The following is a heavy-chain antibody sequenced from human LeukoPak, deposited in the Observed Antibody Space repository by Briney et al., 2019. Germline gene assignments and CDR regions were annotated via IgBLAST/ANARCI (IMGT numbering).Heavy chain of an antibody. V-gene: IGHV4-59*01. CDR2: IYYSGST. J-gene: IGHJ5*02. CDR3: AGVIWFGELVSGFDP. CDR1: GGSISSYY. Sequence: RSSETLSLTCTVSGGSISSYYWSWIRQPPGKGLEWIGYIYYSGSTNYNPSLKSRVTISVDTSKNQFSLKLSSVTAADTAVYYCAGVIWFGELVSGFDPWGQGTLVTVSS. D-gene: IGHD3-10*01.